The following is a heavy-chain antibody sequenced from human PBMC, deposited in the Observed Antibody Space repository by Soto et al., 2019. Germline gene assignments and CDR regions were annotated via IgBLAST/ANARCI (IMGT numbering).Heavy chain of an antibody. V-gene: IGHV1-69*13. Sequence: SVKVSCKASGGTFSSYAISWVRQAPGQGLEWMGGIIPIFGTANYAQKFQGRVTITADESTSTAYMELSSLRSEDTAVYYCARQLTGAYYGMDVWGQGTKVTVSS. CDR1: GGTFSSYA. J-gene: IGHJ6*02. CDR3: ARQLTGAYYGMDV. CDR2: IIPIFGTA. D-gene: IGHD1-20*01.